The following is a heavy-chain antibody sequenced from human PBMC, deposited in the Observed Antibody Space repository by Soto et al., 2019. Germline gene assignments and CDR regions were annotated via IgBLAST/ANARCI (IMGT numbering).Heavy chain of an antibody. V-gene: IGHV4-38-2*02. D-gene: IGHD6-19*01. CDR1: GFSISSGYY. J-gene: IGHJ4*02. Sequence: SETLSLTCAVSGFSISSGYYWGWIRQPPGKGLEWIGSMYQSGTTYYNPSLKSRVSISVDTSKNQFSLKLSSVTAADTAVYYCARDWYRGGYNGGYFDYWGQGTLVTVSS. CDR2: MYQSGTT. CDR3: ARDWYRGGYNGGYFDY.